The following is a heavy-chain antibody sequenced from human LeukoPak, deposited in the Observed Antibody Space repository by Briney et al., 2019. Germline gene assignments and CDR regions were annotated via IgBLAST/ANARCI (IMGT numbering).Heavy chain of an antibody. CDR1: GFIFSSFG. D-gene: IGHD3-16*02. J-gene: IGHJ4*02. CDR3: ARDHYDYVWGSYRFDY. V-gene: IGHV3-33*01. Sequence: GRSLRLSCAASGFIFSSFGMHWVRQAPGKGLEWVAAIWYDGNNKYYADSVKGRFTISRDNAKNSLYLQMNSLRAEDTAVYYCARDHYDYVWGSYRFDYWGQGTLVTVSS. CDR2: IWYDGNNK.